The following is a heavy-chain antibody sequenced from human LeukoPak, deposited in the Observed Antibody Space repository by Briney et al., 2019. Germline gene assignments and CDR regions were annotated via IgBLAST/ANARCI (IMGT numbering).Heavy chain of an antibody. CDR1: GFTFSSYT. J-gene: IGHJ4*02. Sequence: GGSLRLSCAASGFTFSSYTMNWVRLAPGKGLEWVSSISSSSTYIYYAGSVKGRFTISGDNAKNSLYLQMNSLRAEDTAVYYCARELVLDYWGQGTLVTVSS. V-gene: IGHV3-21*01. D-gene: IGHD6-13*01. CDR3: ARELVLDY. CDR2: ISSSSTYI.